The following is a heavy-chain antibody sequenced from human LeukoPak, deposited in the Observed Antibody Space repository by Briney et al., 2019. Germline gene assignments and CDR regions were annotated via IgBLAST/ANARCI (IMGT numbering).Heavy chain of an antibody. D-gene: IGHD2-8*01. CDR2: ISSSSSYI. CDR1: GFTFSSYS. V-gene: IGHV3-21*01. J-gene: IGHJ4*02. Sequence: GGSLRLSCAASGFTFSSYSMNWVRQAPGKGLEWVASISSSSSYIYYADSVKGRFTISRDNAKNSLYLQMNSLRAEDTAVYYCARNGYSTNGVCYFFDYWGQGTLVTVSS. CDR3: ARNGYSTNGVCYFFDY.